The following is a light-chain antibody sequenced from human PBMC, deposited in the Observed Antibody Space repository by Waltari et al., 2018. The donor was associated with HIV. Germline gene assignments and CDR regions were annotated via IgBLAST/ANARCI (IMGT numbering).Light chain of an antibody. Sequence: QSVLTQPPSVSGAPGQRVTISCTGSSSNIGAGYDVHWYQKLPGTAPKLLIHGNTNRPSGVPDRFSDSKSGTSASLAITGLQAEDEAEYYCQSYDSRLSGPVVFGGGTKLTVL. CDR1: SSNIGAGYD. V-gene: IGLV1-40*01. J-gene: IGLJ2*01. CDR3: QSYDSRLSGPVV. CDR2: GNT.